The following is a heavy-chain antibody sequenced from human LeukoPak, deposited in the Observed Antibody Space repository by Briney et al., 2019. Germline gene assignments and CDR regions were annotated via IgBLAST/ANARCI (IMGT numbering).Heavy chain of an antibody. V-gene: IGHV3-30*18. CDR2: ISYDGSNK. D-gene: IGHD6-13*01. CDR3: AKVTSPIAAAGPDY. Sequence: GRSLRLSCAASGFTFSSYGMHWVRQAPGKGLEWGAVISYDGSNKYYADSVRGRFTISRDNSKNTLYLQMNSLRAEDTAVYYCAKVTSPIAAAGPDYWGQGTLVTVSS. J-gene: IGHJ4*02. CDR1: GFTFSSYG.